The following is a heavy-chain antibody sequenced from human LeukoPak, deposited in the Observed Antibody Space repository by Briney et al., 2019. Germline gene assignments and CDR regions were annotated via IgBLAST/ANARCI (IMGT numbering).Heavy chain of an antibody. Sequence: SVKVSCKASGFTFTSSAVQWVRQARGQRLEWIGWIVVGSGNTNYAQKFQERVTITRDMSTSTAYMELSSLRSEDTAVYYCAAFRFDESYYDISTGYYTTYYFDYWGQGTLVTVSS. CDR3: AAFRFDESYYDISTGYYTTYYFDY. J-gene: IGHJ4*02. CDR2: IVVGSGNT. D-gene: IGHD3-9*01. V-gene: IGHV1-58*01. CDR1: GFTFTSSA.